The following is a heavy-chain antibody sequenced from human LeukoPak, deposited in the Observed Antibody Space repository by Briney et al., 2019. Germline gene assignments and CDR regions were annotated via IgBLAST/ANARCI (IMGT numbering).Heavy chain of an antibody. V-gene: IGHV3-21*01. CDR3: ARDRVGYYDSSGYSHLLYYFDD. D-gene: IGHD3-22*01. CDR2: ISLSSSYI. J-gene: IGHJ4*02. CDR1: GFTFSSYT. Sequence: PGGSLRLSCVASGFTFSSYTFNWVRQAPGKGLEWVSSISLSSSYIFYADSVKGRFTISRDDAKNSLYLQMNSLRAEDTAMSYCARDRVGYYDSSGYSHLLYYFDDWGQGSLVTVSS.